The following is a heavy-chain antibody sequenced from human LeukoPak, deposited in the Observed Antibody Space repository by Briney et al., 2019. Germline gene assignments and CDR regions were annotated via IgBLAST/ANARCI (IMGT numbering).Heavy chain of an antibody. CDR3: ARDITIFGVVISWFDP. D-gene: IGHD3-3*01. V-gene: IGHV1-18*01. J-gene: IGHJ5*02. CDR1: GYTFTSYG. CDR2: ISAYNGNT. Sequence: ASVTVSFKASGYTFTSYGISWVRQAPGQGLEWMGWISAYNGNTNYAQKLQGRVTMTTDTSTSTADMELRSLRSDDTAVYYCARDITIFGVVISWFDPWGQGALVTVSS.